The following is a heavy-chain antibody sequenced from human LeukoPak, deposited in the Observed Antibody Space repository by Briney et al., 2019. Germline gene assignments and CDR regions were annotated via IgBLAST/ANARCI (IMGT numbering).Heavy chain of an antibody. CDR3: AREVQYYYDSSGYYGGESDY. J-gene: IGHJ4*02. CDR1: GDSVSSSNYY. Sequence: TTSETLSLTCTVSGDSVSSSNYYWAWIRQPPGKGLEWIGNIYYSGSTYYNPSLKSRLTISVDTSKNQFSLKLSSVTAADTAVYYCAREVQYYYDSSGYYGGESDYWGQGTLVTVSS. CDR2: IYYSGST. V-gene: IGHV4-39*07. D-gene: IGHD3-22*01.